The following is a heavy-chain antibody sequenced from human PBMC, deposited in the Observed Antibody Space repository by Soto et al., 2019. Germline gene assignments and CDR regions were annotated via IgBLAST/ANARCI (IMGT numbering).Heavy chain of an antibody. D-gene: IGHD3-10*01. CDR1: GGSINDYY. Sequence: TSETLSLTCTVSGGSINDYYWSWIRQPPGRGLEWIGYIYNGGTTNYNPSLKSRVTISVDTSKNQVSLKLASVTAADTAVYYCTTQGFGILHGLVDVWGQGTTVTVSS. J-gene: IGHJ6*02. V-gene: IGHV4-59*08. CDR3: TTQGFGILHGLVDV. CDR2: IYNGGTT.